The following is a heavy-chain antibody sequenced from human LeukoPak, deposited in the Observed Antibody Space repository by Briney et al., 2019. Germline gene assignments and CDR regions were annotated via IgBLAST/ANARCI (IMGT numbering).Heavy chain of an antibody. D-gene: IGHD4-17*01. CDR3: AKDLNYGELVDS. V-gene: IGHV3-30*02. CDR2: IRSDGNKK. CDR1: VFTFSSYG. Sequence: GGSLRLSCAASVFTFSSYGMYLVRQAPGKGLERVAFIRSDGNKKYYADSVKGRFTISRDNSRNTLYLQMNSLRTEDTAVYYCAKDLNYGELVDSWGKGTLVTVSS. J-gene: IGHJ4*02.